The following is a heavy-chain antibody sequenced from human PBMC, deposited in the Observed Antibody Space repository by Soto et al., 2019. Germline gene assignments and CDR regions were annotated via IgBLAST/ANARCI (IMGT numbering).Heavy chain of an antibody. CDR3: ARVVGALGHWFAP. V-gene: IGHV1-18*01. CDR2: ISAYNGNT. J-gene: IGHJ5*02. D-gene: IGHD2-15*01. Sequence: QVQLVQSGAEVKKPGASVKVSCKASGYNFNSYTISWVRQAPGQGLEWMGRISAYNGNTNYAQKLQGRVTMTTDTSKGTASLELRSLSSDDTAVYHCARVVGALGHWFAPCSQGSPVTVSS. CDR1: GYNFNSYT.